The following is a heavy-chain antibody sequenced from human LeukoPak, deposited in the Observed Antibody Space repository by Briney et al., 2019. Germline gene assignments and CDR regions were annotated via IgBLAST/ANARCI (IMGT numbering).Heavy chain of an antibody. CDR3: ARGMSAAYDYNWFDS. V-gene: IGHV4-4*07. CDR1: GDSISAYY. D-gene: IGHD5-12*01. J-gene: IGHJ5*01. Sequence: IPSETLSLTCTVSGDSISAYYWSWIRQPAGRGLEWIGRIHASGSTRYNPSLKSRVTMSVDTSKNQFSLELTSVTAADTALYFCARGMSAAYDYNWFDSWGQGTLVTVSS. CDR2: IHASGST.